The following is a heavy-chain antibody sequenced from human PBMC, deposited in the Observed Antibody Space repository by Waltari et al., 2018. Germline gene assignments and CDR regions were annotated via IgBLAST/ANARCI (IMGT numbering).Heavy chain of an antibody. V-gene: IGHV1-2*02. CDR2: INPNSGGT. J-gene: IGHJ6*03. D-gene: IGHD6-6*01. Sequence: QVQLVQSGAEVKKPGASVKVSCKASGYTFTGYYMHWVRQAPGQGLEWRGWINPNSGGTNYAQKVEGRVTMTRETSISTAYMELSRLRSDDTAVYYCARAKQLYYYYYYMDVWGKGTTVTISS. CDR3: ARAKQLYYYYYYMDV. CDR1: GYTFTGYY.